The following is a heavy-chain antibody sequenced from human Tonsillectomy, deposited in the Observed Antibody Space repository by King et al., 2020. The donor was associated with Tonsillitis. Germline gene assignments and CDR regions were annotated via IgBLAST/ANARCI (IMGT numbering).Heavy chain of an antibody. J-gene: IGHJ4*02. D-gene: IGHD3-22*01. CDR2: ISSSSSYI. CDR1: GFTFSSYS. CDR3: ATLVNSVVVYDY. Sequence: DVQLVESGGGLVKPGGSLRLSCAASGFTFSSYSMNWVRQAPGKGLEWVSSISSSSSYIYYADSVKGRFTISRDNAKNSLYLQMNSLRAEDTAVYYCATLVNSVVVYDYWGQGTLVTVSS. V-gene: IGHV3-21*01.